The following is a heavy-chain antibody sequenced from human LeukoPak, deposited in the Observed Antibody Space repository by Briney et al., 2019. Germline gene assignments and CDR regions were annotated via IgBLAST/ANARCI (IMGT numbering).Heavy chain of an antibody. CDR1: GGTFRSYA. Sequence: SVKVSCQASGGTFRSYAISWVRQAPGQGLEWMGRIIPILGIANYAQKFQGRVTITADKSTSTAYMELRSLRSEDTAVYYCARAPELGGIHDAFDIWGQGTMVTVSS. CDR2: IIPILGIA. J-gene: IGHJ3*02. D-gene: IGHD4-23*01. V-gene: IGHV1-69*04. CDR3: ARAPELGGIHDAFDI.